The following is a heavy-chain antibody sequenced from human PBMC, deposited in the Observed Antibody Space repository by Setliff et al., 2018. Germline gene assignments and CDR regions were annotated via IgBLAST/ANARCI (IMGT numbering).Heavy chain of an antibody. CDR3: ARLVRFCTQTACQKVAGDES. V-gene: IGHV1-18*01. CDR2: ISAYNGMT. Sequence: GASVKVSCKASGYSFSESIVSWVRQAPGLGLEWMGWISAYNGMTHSAQNFQGRVTLTTDTSTNMGYLEVRGLTSDDTAVYYCARLVRFCTQTACQKVAGDESWGQGTLVTVSS. J-gene: IGHJ5*01. CDR1: GYSFSESI. D-gene: IGHD2-8*01.